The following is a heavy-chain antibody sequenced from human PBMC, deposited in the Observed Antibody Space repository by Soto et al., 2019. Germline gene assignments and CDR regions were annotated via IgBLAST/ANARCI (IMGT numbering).Heavy chain of an antibody. J-gene: IGHJ6*02. V-gene: IGHV1-18*01. CDR3: SRFIMVGGWFDPNYYHGMDV. Sequence: VQLVQSGAEVKKPGASVTVSCKTSGYTFSNYGINWVRQAPGQGLEWMGWISGYNGNTNYAQTVQGRVTMTTDTSTSTVYMELRSLKSDDTAIYYCSRFIMVGGWFDPNYYHGMDVWGQGTTVTVSS. D-gene: IGHD6-19*01. CDR2: ISGYNGNT. CDR1: GYTFSNYG.